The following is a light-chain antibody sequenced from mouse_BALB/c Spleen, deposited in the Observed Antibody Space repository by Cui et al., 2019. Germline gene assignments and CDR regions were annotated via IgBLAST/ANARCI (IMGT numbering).Light chain of an antibody. CDR2: STS. V-gene: IGKV4-57*01. CDR3: QQRSSYPLT. CDR1: SSVSY. J-gene: IGKJ5*01. Sequence: QIVLTQLPAIMSASPGEKVTITCSASSSVSYMHWFQQKPGTSPKLWIYSTSNLASGVPARFSGSGSGTSYSLTISRMEAEDAATYYCQQRSSYPLTFGAGTKLELK.